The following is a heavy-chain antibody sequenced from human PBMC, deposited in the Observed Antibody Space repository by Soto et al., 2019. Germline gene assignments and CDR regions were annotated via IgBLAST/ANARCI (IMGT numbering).Heavy chain of an antibody. Sequence: QVQLVQSGAEVKKPGASVKVSCKASGYTFTSYDINWVRQATGQGLEWMGWMNPNSGNTGYAQKFQGRVTMIRNTSISTAYMDLSSLRSEDTAVYYCARERSAAGTGWFDPWGQGTLVTVSS. CDR3: ARERSAAGTGWFDP. D-gene: IGHD6-13*01. CDR1: GYTFTSYD. V-gene: IGHV1-8*01. J-gene: IGHJ5*02. CDR2: MNPNSGNT.